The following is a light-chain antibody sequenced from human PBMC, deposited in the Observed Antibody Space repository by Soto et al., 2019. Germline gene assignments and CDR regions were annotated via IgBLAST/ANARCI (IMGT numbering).Light chain of an antibody. J-gene: IGKJ5*01. CDR2: GAS. Sequence: EIVLTQSPGALSLSRGERATLSCRASQSISSIFLAWYQQKPGQAPRLLIYGASSRATGIPDRFSGTGSGTDFTLTISRLEPEDFAVYYCQHYGSSPRFGQGTRLEIK. CDR1: QSISSIF. CDR3: QHYGSSPR. V-gene: IGKV3-20*01.